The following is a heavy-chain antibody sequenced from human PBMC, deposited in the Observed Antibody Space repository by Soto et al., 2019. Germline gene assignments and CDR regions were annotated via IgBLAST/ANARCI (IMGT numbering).Heavy chain of an antibody. J-gene: IGHJ6*02. CDR3: ARSTYGVVVPDNYYYYYGMDV. V-gene: IGHV5-10-1*03. CDR2: IDPSDSYT. Sequence: EVQLVQSGAEVKKPGESLRISCKGSGYSFTSYWISWVRQMPGKGLEWMGRIDPSDSYTNYSPSFQGHVTISADKSISTAYLQWSSLKASDTAMYYCARSTYGVVVPDNYYYYYGMDVWGQGTTVTVSS. D-gene: IGHD2-2*01. CDR1: GYSFTSYW.